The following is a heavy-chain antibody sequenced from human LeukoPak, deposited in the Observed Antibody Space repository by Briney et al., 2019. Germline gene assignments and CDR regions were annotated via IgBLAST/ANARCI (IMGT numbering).Heavy chain of an antibody. CDR3: AREMVGYYGMDV. CDR1: GFTFSSYA. CDR2: VSSNGAKT. D-gene: IGHD3-10*01. J-gene: IGHJ6*02. V-gene: IGHV3-23*01. Sequence: GGSLRLSCAASGFTFSSYAITWVRQAPGKGLEWVSAVSSNGAKTYYADSVKGRFTISRDNSKNTLYLQMNSLRAEDTAVYYCAREMVGYYGMDVWGQGTTVTVSS.